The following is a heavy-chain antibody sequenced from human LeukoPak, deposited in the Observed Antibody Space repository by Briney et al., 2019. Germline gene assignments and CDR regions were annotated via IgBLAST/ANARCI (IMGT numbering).Heavy chain of an antibody. Sequence: ASVKVSCKASGYTFTSYGISWVRQAPGQGLEWMGWISAYNGNTNYAQKLQGRVTMTTDTSTSTAYMELRSLRSDDTAVYYCARSKVRGSFPPFTYYYMDVWGKGTTVTISS. CDR2: ISAYNGNT. D-gene: IGHD3-16*01. J-gene: IGHJ6*03. CDR1: GYTFTSYG. V-gene: IGHV1-18*01. CDR3: ARSKVRGSFPPFTYYYMDV.